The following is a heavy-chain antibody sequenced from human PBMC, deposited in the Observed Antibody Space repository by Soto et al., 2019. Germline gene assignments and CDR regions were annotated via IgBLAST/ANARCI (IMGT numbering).Heavy chain of an antibody. CDR1: GFTFSSYG. CDR2: IWYDGSNK. Sequence: QVQLVESGGGVVQPGRSLRLSCAASGFTFSSYGMHWVRQAPGKGLEWVAVIWYDGSNKYYADSVKGRFTISRDNSKNTLYLQMTSLGAEDTAVYYCARDLDGDSGYDLVLGYDYGMDVWGQGTTVTVSS. D-gene: IGHD5-12*01. V-gene: IGHV3-33*01. J-gene: IGHJ6*02. CDR3: ARDLDGDSGYDLVLGYDYGMDV.